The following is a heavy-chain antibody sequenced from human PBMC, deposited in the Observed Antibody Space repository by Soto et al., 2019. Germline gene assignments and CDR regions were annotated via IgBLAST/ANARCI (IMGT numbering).Heavy chain of an antibody. CDR3: AMNSMVRGVYYFDY. J-gene: IGHJ4*02. Sequence: GESLNISCKGSGYSFTSYWIGWVRQMPGKGLEWMGIIYPGDSVTRYSPSFQGQVTISADKSISTAYLQWSSLKASDTAMYYCAMNSMVRGVYYFDYWGQGTLVTVSS. CDR2: IYPGDSVT. V-gene: IGHV5-51*01. CDR1: GYSFTSYW. D-gene: IGHD3-10*01.